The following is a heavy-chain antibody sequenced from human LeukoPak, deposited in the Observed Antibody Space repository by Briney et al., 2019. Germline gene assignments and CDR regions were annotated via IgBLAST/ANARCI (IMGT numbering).Heavy chain of an antibody. V-gene: IGHV1-8*03. Sequence: ASVKVSCRASGYTFTGYYMHWVRQATGQGLEWMGWMNPNSGNTGYAQKFQGRVTITRNTSISTAYMELSSLRSEDTAVYYCARGRVTKDYYYYYMDVWGKGTTVTVSS. J-gene: IGHJ6*03. CDR2: MNPNSGNT. D-gene: IGHD4-23*01. CDR3: ARGRVTKDYYYYYMDV. CDR1: GYTFTGYY.